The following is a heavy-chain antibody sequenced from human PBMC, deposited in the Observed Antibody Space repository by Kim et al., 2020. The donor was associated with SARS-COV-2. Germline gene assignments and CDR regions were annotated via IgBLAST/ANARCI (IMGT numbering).Heavy chain of an antibody. CDR2: T. CDR3: ARYGYSYGSDY. V-gene: IGHV4-59*01. D-gene: IGHD5-18*01. J-gene: IGHJ4*02. Sequence: TNYTPSLKSRVTISVDTSKNQFSLKLSSVTAADTAVYYCARYGYSYGSDYWGQGTLVTVSS.